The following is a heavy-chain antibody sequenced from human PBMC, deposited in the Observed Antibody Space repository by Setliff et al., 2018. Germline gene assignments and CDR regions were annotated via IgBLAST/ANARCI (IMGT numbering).Heavy chain of an antibody. J-gene: IGHJ1*01. V-gene: IGHV4-38-2*01. CDR2: ISHSGST. CDR1: GHSISTGYY. D-gene: IGHD3-10*01. Sequence: PSETLSLTCAVSGHSISTGYYWGWIRQPPGKGLEWIGSISHSGSTYYNPSLESRVTISLDTSKNRFSLKLTSVTAADTAVYYCARVDFTMIQGVIGHWGQGTLVTVSS. CDR3: ARVDFTMIQGVIGH.